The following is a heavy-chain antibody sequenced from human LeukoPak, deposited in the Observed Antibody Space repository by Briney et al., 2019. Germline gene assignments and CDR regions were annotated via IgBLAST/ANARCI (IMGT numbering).Heavy chain of an antibody. J-gene: IGHJ4*02. V-gene: IGHV1-69*13. CDR3: ARVGVRYYDSSGYTPLDY. Sequence: ASVKVSCKASGGTFSSYAISWVRHAPGQGLEWIGGIIPIFGTANYAQKFQGRVTITADESTSTAYTELSSLRSEDTAVYYCARVGVRYYDSSGYTPLDYWGQGTLVTVSS. D-gene: IGHD3-22*01. CDR2: IIPIFGTA. CDR1: GGTFSSYA.